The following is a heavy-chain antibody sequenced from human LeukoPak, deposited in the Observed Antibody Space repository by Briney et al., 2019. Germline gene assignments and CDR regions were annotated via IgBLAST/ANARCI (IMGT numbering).Heavy chain of an antibody. CDR3: ARQRFDYYDSSGYYYGFDY. V-gene: IGHV4-59*01. CDR2: NYYSGST. Sequence: SEPLTLTCTASGGSISRYYCSWIRQPPEKGLEGIGYNYYSGSTNYNPSLKSRVTISVDTSKDQFSMKLSSVTAADSAVYYCARQRFDYYDSSGYYYGFDYWGQGTLVTVSS. J-gene: IGHJ4*02. D-gene: IGHD3-22*01. CDR1: GGSISRYY.